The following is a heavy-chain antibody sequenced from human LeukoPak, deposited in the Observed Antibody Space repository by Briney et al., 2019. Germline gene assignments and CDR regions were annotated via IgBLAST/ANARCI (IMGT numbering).Heavy chain of an antibody. CDR3: ARDVPAGYCSGGSCFNWFDP. V-gene: IGHV4-39*07. D-gene: IGHD2-15*01. Sequence: SETLSLTCTVSGGSISSSSYYWGWIRQPPGKGLEWIGSIYYSGSTYYNPSLKSRVTISVDTSKNQFSLKLSSVTAADTAVYYCARDVPAGYCSGGSCFNWFDPWGQGTLVTVSS. J-gene: IGHJ5*02. CDR2: IYYSGST. CDR1: GGSISSSSYY.